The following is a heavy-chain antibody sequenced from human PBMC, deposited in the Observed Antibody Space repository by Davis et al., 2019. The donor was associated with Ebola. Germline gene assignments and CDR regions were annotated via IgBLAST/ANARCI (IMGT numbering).Heavy chain of an antibody. J-gene: IGHJ4*02. D-gene: IGHD2-2*01. Sequence: PGGSLRLSCVASGFTFSNYAMTWVRQAPGKGLEWVSSISATGGSSKDADSVEGRFTISRDNSKNTLYLQMNSLRADDTAVYYCAKDYIDQIYGYFDSWGQGTLVAVSS. CDR3: AKDYIDQIYGYFDS. CDR2: ISATGGSS. V-gene: IGHV3-23*01. CDR1: GFTFSNYA.